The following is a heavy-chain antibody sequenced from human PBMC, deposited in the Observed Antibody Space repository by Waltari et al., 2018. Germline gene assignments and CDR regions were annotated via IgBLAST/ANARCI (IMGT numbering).Heavy chain of an antibody. CDR3: TRVSGYTYGPDFDY. J-gene: IGHJ4*02. V-gene: IGHV3-49*03. CDR2: IRSKTYGGTT. D-gene: IGHD5-18*01. Sequence: DVQLAESGGGLVQPGRSLTLSCTTSGFPFGDYAMSWLRRAPGKGLEWVGFIRSKTYGGTTEYGASVKGRFSISRDDSKSIAYLQMNSLKTEDTAIYYCTRVSGYTYGPDFDYWGQGTLVTVSS. CDR1: GFPFGDYA.